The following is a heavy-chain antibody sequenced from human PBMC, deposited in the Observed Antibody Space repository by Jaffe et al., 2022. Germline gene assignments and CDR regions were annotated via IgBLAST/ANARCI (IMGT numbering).Heavy chain of an antibody. Sequence: EVQLVESGGGLVQPGRSLRLSCTASGFTFGDYAMSWFRQAPGKGLEWVGFIRSKAYGGTTEYAASVKGRFTISRDDSKSIAYLQMNSLKTEDTAVYYCTRDPGGVLWFRELYYYYYYMDVWGKGTTVTVSS. CDR3: TRDPGGVLWFRELYYYYYYMDV. V-gene: IGHV3-49*03. J-gene: IGHJ6*03. D-gene: IGHD3-10*01. CDR2: IRSKAYGGTT. CDR1: GFTFGDYA.